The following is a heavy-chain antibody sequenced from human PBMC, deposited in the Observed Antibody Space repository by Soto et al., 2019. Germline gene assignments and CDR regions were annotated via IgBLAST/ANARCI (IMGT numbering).Heavy chain of an antibody. D-gene: IGHD6-19*01. V-gene: IGHV4-59*08. CDR3: ARHLWSSGYYLVFDS. Sequence: QVQLRESGPGLVKPSETLSLTCTVSGDSLGGYYWSWIRQTPGKGLEWIGYTYFYDGTTKYNPSLKSRLSLSVDKSKRRFSLRLSSVAAADTAVYYCARHLWSSGYYLVFDSWGQGTLVTVSS. CDR2: TYFYDGTT. J-gene: IGHJ4*02. CDR1: GDSLGGYY.